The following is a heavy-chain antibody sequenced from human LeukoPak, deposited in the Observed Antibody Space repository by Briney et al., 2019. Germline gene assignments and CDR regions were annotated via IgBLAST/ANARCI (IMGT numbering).Heavy chain of an antibody. Sequence: PSETLSLTCAVSGYSISSGYYWGWIRQPPGKGLEWIWSIYHSGSTYYNPSLKSRVTISVDTSKNQFSLKLSSVTAADTAVCYCARSPSSGSYYLPDYYFDYWGQGTLVTVSS. V-gene: IGHV4-38-2*01. D-gene: IGHD1-26*01. CDR2: IYHSGST. CDR1: GYSISSGYY. J-gene: IGHJ4*02. CDR3: ARSPSSGSYYLPDYYFDY.